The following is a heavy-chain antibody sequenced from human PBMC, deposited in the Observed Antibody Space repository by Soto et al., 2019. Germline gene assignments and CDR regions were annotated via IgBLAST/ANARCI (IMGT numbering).Heavy chain of an antibody. CDR1: GFNFNSYT. J-gene: IGHJ6*02. Sequence: GGSLRLSCAASGFNFNSYTINWVRQAPGKRLERLSSISSSGYIFSTDSVRGRFTISRDNAKNSVYLQINSPRAEDTAVYFCARDCSGGSCYPGMDVWGQGTTVTVSS. CDR2: ISSSGYI. CDR3: ARDCSGGSCYPGMDV. V-gene: IGHV3-21*01. D-gene: IGHD2-15*01.